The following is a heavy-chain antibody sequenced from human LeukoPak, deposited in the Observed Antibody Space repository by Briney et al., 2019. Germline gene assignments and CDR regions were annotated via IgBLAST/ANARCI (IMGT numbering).Heavy chain of an antibody. CDR2: IYYSGST. V-gene: IGHV4-39*07. CDR3: ARGRWLRLFDY. Sequence: PSETLSLTCTVSGGSISSSSYYWGWIRQPPGKGLEWIGSIYYSGSTYYNPSLKSRVTISVDTSKNQFSLKLSSVTAADTAVYYCARGRWLRLFDYWGQGTLVTVSS. D-gene: IGHD5-24*01. CDR1: GGSISSSSYY. J-gene: IGHJ4*02.